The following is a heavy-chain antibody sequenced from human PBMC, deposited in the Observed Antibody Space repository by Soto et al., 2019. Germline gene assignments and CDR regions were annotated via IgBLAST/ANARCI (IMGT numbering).Heavy chain of an antibody. CDR3: ARGNYPNYYYYYMDV. D-gene: IGHD3-10*01. Sequence: QVQLVQSGAEVKKPGASVKVSCKASGYTFTSYAMHWVRQAPGQRLEWMGWINAGNGNTKYSQKFQGRVTITWDTSASTAYMELSSLRSEDTAVYYCARGNYPNYYYYYMDVWGKGTTVTVSS. CDR2: INAGNGNT. J-gene: IGHJ6*03. CDR1: GYTFTSYA. V-gene: IGHV1-3*01.